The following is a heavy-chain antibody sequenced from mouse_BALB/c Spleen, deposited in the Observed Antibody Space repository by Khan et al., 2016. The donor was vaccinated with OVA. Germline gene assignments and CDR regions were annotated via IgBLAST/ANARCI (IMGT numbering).Heavy chain of an antibody. CDR2: VSTGGSYT. CDR3: TRLAYYYDREGFAY. J-gene: IGHJ3*01. CDR1: GFTFSTYG. D-gene: IGHD1-1*01. Sequence: EVELVESGGDLVKPGGSLKLSCAASGFTFSTYGMSWVRQAPDKRLEWVATVSTGGSYTYYPDSVTGRFTISRDNAKNTLYLQMSGLRSEDTAMFYCTRLAYYYDREGFAYWGQGTLVTVSA. V-gene: IGHV5-6*01.